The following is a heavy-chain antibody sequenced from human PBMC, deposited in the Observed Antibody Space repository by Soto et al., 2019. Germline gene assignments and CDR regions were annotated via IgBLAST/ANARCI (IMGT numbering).Heavy chain of an antibody. CDR3: ARKLYFCCYGAQSSGLYV. D-gene: IGHD3-3*01. Sequence: GKGREGIGYIYHSGSTYYNPSLKSRVTISVDRSKNQFSLKLSSVTAADTAVYYCARKLYFCCYGAQSSGLYVCGKRTKVTVSS. CDR2: IYHSGST. J-gene: IGHJ6*04. V-gene: IGHV4-30-2*01.